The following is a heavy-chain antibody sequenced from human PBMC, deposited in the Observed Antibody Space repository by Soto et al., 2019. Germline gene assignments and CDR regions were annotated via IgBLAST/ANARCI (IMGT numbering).Heavy chain of an antibody. D-gene: IGHD6-19*01. V-gene: IGHV3-30-3*01. Sequence: LRLSCAASGFTFSSYAMHWVRQAPGKGLEWVAVISYDGSNKYYADSVKGRFTISRDNSKNTLYLQMNSLRAEDTAVYYCARAEQWLVLTYYYGMDVWGQGTTVTVSS. CDR3: ARAEQWLVLTYYYGMDV. CDR1: GFTFSSYA. J-gene: IGHJ6*02. CDR2: ISYDGSNK.